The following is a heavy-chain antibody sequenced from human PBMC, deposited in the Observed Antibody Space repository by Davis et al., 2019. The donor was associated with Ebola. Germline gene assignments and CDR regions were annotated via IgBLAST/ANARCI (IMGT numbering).Heavy chain of an antibody. CDR2: IIPILGIA. D-gene: IGHD6-6*01. CDR1: GGTFSSYA. J-gene: IGHJ4*02. Sequence: AASVKVSCKASGGTFSSYAISWVRQAPGQGLERMGRIIPILGIANYAQKFQGRVTITRDTSASTAYMELSSLRSEDTAVYYCARERTSIAARVSWAANDYWGQGTLVTVSS. V-gene: IGHV1-69*10. CDR3: ARERTSIAARVSWAANDY.